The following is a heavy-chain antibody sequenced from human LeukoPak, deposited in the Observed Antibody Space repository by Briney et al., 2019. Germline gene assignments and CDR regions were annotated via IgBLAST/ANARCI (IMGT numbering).Heavy chain of an antibody. V-gene: IGHV4-39*07. J-gene: IGHJ4*02. Sequence: SETLSLTCTVSGGSISSSSYYWGWLRQPPGKGLEWIGSIYYSGSTYYNPSLKSRVTISVDTSKNQFSLKLSSLTAADTAVYYCARDRKGYFDWLLFYFDYWGQGTLVTVSS. D-gene: IGHD3-9*01. CDR2: IYYSGST. CDR1: GGSISSSSYY. CDR3: ARDRKGYFDWLLFYFDY.